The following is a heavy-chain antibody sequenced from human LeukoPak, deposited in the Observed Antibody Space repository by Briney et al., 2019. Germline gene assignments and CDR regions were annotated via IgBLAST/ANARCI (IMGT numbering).Heavy chain of an antibody. Sequence: SETLSLTCTVSGGSISSSSYYWGWIRQPPGKGLEWIGSIYYSGSTYYNPSLKSRVTISVDTSKNQFSQKLSSVTAADTAVYYCARDRGWLQLGAYLDYWGQGTLVTVSS. CDR2: IYYSGST. D-gene: IGHD5-24*01. J-gene: IGHJ4*02. CDR3: ARDRGWLQLGAYLDY. V-gene: IGHV4-39*07. CDR1: GGSISSSSYY.